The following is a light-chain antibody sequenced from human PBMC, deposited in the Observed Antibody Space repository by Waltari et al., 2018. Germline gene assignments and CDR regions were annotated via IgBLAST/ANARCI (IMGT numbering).Light chain of an antibody. Sequence: QSALTQPASVSGSPGQSITISCTGSTSDVGGYNLVSWYRQFPNKAPQLIIYEGTRRPSGVSSRFSASKSGNTASLTISGLQAEDEALYFCSSCACSDNSVLFGGGTQLSVL. CDR1: TSDVGGYNL. V-gene: IGLV2-23*01. J-gene: IGLJ2*01. CDR2: EGT. CDR3: SSCACSDNSVL.